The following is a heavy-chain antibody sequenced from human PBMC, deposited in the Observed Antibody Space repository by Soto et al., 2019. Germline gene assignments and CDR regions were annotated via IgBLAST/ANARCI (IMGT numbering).Heavy chain of an antibody. CDR3: ARAGGLGAVAVDY. CDR1: GGSISSGGYS. D-gene: IGHD6-19*01. CDR2: IYHSGSS. Sequence: QLQLQESGSGLVKPSQTLSLTCAVSGGSISSGGYSWSWIRQPPGKGLEWIGYIYHSGSSYYNPSLKSRVTISVDRAKNQFSLKLSSVTAADTAVYYCARAGGLGAVAVDYWGQGTLVTVSS. J-gene: IGHJ4*02. V-gene: IGHV4-30-2*01.